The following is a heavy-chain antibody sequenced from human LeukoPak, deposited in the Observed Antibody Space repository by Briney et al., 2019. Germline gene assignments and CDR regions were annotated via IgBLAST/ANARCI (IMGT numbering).Heavy chain of an antibody. D-gene: IGHD1-26*01. J-gene: IGHJ4*02. V-gene: IGHV4-34*01. CDR1: GGSFSGYY. Sequence: SETLSLTSAVYGGSFSGYYWSWIRPPPRKGLEWIGELNHSGSTNYNPSLKSRVTISVDTSKNQFSLKLSSVTAADTAVYYCARWEGGSYYDFDYWGQGTLVTVSS. CDR2: LNHSGST. CDR3: ARWEGGSYYDFDY.